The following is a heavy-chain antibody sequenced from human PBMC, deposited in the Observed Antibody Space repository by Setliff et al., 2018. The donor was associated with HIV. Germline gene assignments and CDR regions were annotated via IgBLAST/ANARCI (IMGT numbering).Heavy chain of an antibody. D-gene: IGHD2-15*01. V-gene: IGHV4-59*08. CDR1: GESFSGYY. J-gene: IGHJ2*01. CDR2: IYQTGTT. CDR3: ARHLSRQSGGFWFLDL. Sequence: SETLSLTCAVYGESFSGYYWTWIRQSPKKGLEWIGYIYQTGTTSYNPPLRSRVSMSLDTSKNQFSLRLSSVTAADTAVYYCARHLSRQSGGFWFLDLWGRGTLVTVSS.